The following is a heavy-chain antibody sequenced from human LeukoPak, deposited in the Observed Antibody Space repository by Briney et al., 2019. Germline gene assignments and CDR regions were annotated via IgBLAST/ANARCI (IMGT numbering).Heavy chain of an antibody. J-gene: IGHJ6*03. D-gene: IGHD2-15*01. Sequence: SETLSLTCDVDGGSFSGYYWNWIRQPPGKGLEWIGEINQSGSTNYNPSLKSRVIISVDTSKNQFSLKLSSVTAADTAVYYCARCPPVSRYCSGASCGHYYYYMDVWGRGTTVTVSS. V-gene: IGHV4-34*01. CDR3: ARCPPVSRYCSGASCGHYYYYMDV. CDR1: GGSFSGYY. CDR2: INQSGST.